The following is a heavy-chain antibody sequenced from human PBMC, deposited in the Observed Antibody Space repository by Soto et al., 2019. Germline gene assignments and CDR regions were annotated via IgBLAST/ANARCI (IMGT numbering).Heavy chain of an antibody. V-gene: IGHV3-33*01. CDR1: GFTFSNHA. D-gene: IGHD2-2*01. CDR2: IWYDGSSK. CDR3: ARDSSSPGLYFDY. Sequence: QVQLVASGGGVVQPGRSLRLSCAASGFTFSNHAMHWVRQAPGEGLEWVAFIWYDGSSKYYADSVKGRFTISRDNPQNTLYLQMNSLRAEATAVYYCARDSSSPGLYFDYWGQGTLLTASS. J-gene: IGHJ4*02.